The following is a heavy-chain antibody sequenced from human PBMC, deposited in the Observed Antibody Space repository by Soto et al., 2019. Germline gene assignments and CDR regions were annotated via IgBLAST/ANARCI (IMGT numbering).Heavy chain of an antibody. V-gene: IGHV3-30-3*01. D-gene: IGHD6-13*01. J-gene: IGHJ5*02. Sequence: QVQLVESGGGVVQPGRSLRLSCAASGFTFSSYAMHWVRQAPGKGLEWVAVISYDGSNKYYADSVKGRFTISRDNSKNTLYLQMNSLRAEDTAVYYCARVGQQLVSWDPLDPWGQGTLVTVSS. CDR1: GFTFSSYA. CDR2: ISYDGSNK. CDR3: ARVGQQLVSWDPLDP.